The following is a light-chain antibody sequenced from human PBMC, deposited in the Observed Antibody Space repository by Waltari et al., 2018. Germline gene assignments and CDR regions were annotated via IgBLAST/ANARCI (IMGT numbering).Light chain of an antibody. Sequence: YVLTQPPSVSVAPGKTARITCGGTNIGSYSVHWYQQKPGQAPVMVVYDDGDRPSGVSERFSGSNSDNTATLTISRVEVGDEADYYCQVWHTRSDHVVFGGGTRLTVL. CDR3: QVWHTRSDHVV. V-gene: IGLV3-21*03. CDR2: DDG. CDR1: NIGSYS. J-gene: IGLJ2*01.